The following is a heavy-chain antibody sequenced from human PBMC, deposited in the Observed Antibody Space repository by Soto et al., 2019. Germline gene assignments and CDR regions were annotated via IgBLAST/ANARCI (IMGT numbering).Heavy chain of an antibody. V-gene: IGHV3-48*01. CDR2: ISSSSSTI. CDR1: GFTFSSYS. J-gene: IGHJ6*02. CDR3: ARDQGGATAYSGMDV. D-gene: IGHD1-26*01. Sequence: EVQLVESGGGLVQPGGSLRLSCAASGFTFSSYSMNWVRQAPGKGLEWVSYISSSSSTIYYAESVKGRFTISRDNAKNSLYLQMNSLRAEDTAVYYCARDQGGATAYSGMDVWGHGTTVTVSS.